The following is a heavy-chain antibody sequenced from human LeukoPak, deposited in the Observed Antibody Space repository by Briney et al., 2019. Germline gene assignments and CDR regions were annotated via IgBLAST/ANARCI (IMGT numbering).Heavy chain of an antibody. V-gene: IGHV4-59*01. J-gene: IGHJ5*02. CDR1: GGSISSYY. CDR3: ARDHVTTSFNWFDP. CDR2: IYYSGST. D-gene: IGHD4-17*01. Sequence: SETLSLTCTVSGGSISSYYWSWIRQPPGKGLEWIGYIYYSGSTNYNPSLKSRVTISVDTSKNQFSLKLSSVTAADTAVYYCARDHVTTSFNWFDPWGQGTLVTVSS.